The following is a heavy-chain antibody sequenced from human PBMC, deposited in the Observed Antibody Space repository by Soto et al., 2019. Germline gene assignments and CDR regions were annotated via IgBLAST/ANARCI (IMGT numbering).Heavy chain of an antibody. J-gene: IGHJ4*02. CDR1: GGSISSYY. CDR2: IYYSGCT. V-gene: IGHV4-59*01. D-gene: IGHD3-3*01. Sequence: PSETLSLTCTVSGGSISSYYWSWIRQPPGRGLEWIGYIYYSGCTNYNPSLKSRVTISVDTSKNQFSLKLSSVTAADTAVYYCAREGTIFGVVTYPDYWGQGTLVTVSS. CDR3: AREGTIFGVVTYPDY.